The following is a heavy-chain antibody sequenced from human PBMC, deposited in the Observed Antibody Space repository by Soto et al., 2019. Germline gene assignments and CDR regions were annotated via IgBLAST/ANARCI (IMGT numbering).Heavy chain of an antibody. J-gene: IGHJ6*02. CDR3: TTGAYCSGGSCYSVHYYYGMDV. CDR2: IKSKTDGGTT. D-gene: IGHD2-15*01. Sequence: GESLKISCAASGFTFSNAWMNWVRQAPGKGLEWVGRIKSKTDGGTTDYAAPVKGRFTISRDDSKNTLYLQMNSLKTEDTAVYYCTTGAYCSGGSCYSVHYYYGMDVWGQGTTVTVSS. V-gene: IGHV3-15*07. CDR1: GFTFSNAW.